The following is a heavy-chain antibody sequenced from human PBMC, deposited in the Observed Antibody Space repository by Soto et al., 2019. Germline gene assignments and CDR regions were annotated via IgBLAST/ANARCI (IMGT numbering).Heavy chain of an antibody. D-gene: IGHD1-26*01. CDR1: GFTFSSYG. CDR2: ISYDGSSK. CDR3: AKAKYSGSYHYYGMDV. Sequence: QVQLVESGGGVVQPGRSLRLSCAASGFTFSSYGMHWVRQAPGKGLEWVAVISYDGSSKYCADSVKGRFTISRDNSKNTLYLQMNSLRAEDTAVHYCAKAKYSGSYHYYGMDVWGQGTTVTVSS. J-gene: IGHJ6*02. V-gene: IGHV3-30*18.